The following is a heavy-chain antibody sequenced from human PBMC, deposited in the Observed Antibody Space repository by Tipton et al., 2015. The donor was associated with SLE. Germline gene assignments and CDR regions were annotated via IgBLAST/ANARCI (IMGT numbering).Heavy chain of an antibody. CDR2: INHSGST. CDR3: ARHSYYYDSSGSYYFDY. CDR1: GGSFSGYY. V-gene: IGHV4-34*01. D-gene: IGHD3-22*01. Sequence: TLSLTCAVYGGSFSGYYWSWIRQPPGKGLEWIGEINHSGSTNYNPSLKSRVTISVDTSKNQFSLKLSSVTAADTAVYYCARHSYYYDSSGSYYFDYWGQGTLVTVSS. J-gene: IGHJ4*02.